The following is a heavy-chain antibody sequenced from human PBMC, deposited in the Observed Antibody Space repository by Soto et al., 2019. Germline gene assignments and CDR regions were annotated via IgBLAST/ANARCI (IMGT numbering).Heavy chain of an antibody. CDR1: GGSFSDYY. CDR2: INHSGST. J-gene: IGHJ4*02. CDR3: AREGYGRYYLDY. Sequence: SETLSLTCAVYGGSFSDYYCRWIRQPPGKGLEWVGEINHSGSTNYNPSLKSRVTISVDTSKNQFSLKLSSVTAADTAVYYCAREGYGRYYLDYRGQRTLVTVSS. V-gene: IGHV4-34*01. D-gene: IGHD2-15*01.